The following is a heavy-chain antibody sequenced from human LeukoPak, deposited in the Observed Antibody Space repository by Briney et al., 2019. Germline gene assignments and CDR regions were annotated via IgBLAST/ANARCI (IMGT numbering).Heavy chain of an antibody. CDR3: ARDLFRAAAGTFGY. V-gene: IGHV3-21*01. Sequence: GGSLRLSCAASGFTFSSYSMSWVRQAPGKGLEWVSSISSSSSYIYYADSVKGRFTISRDNAKNSLYLQMNSLRAEDTAVYYCARDLFRAAAGTFGYWGQGTLVTVSS. CDR2: ISSSSSYI. D-gene: IGHD6-13*01. J-gene: IGHJ4*02. CDR1: GFTFSSYS.